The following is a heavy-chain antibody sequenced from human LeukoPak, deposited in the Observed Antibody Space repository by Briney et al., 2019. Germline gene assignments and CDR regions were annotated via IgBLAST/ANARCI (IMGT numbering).Heavy chain of an antibody. CDR3: ARDFYYDYVWGSFDY. J-gene: IGHJ4*02. CDR2: ISAYNGNT. D-gene: IGHD3-16*01. CDR1: GYTFTSYG. V-gene: IGHV1-18*01. Sequence: ASVKVSCKASGYTFTSYGISWVRQAPGQGLEWMGWISAYNGNTNYAQKLQGRVTMTTDTSTSTAYMELRSLRSDDTAVYYCARDFYYDYVWGSFDYWGQGTPVTVSS.